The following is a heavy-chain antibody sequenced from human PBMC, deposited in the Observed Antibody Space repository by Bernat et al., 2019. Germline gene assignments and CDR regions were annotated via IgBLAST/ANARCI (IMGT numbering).Heavy chain of an antibody. V-gene: IGHV4-39*01. CDR3: ASLDFWTGSGASSFYL. Sequence: QLQLQASGPGLGKPSETLSLTCAVSGGSASSSSYYWGGVRQPPGKGREWMGNIYYSGTTYFNPSLKSRITVSVDTSTNQFSLKLCSVTAADTAVYSCASLDFWTGSGASSFYLCGQGTLVTVSS. J-gene: IGHJ5*02. CDR1: GGSASSSSYY. CDR2: IYYSGTT. D-gene: IGHD3/OR15-3a*01.